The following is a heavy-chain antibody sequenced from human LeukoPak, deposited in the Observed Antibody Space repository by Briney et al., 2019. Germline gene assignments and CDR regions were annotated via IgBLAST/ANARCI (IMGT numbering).Heavy chain of an antibody. CDR2: IYYSGST. D-gene: IGHD5-12*01. J-gene: IGHJ5*02. CDR1: GGYISSYY. CDR3: ARASYSGYDVGWFDP. Sequence: SETLSLTCTVSGGYISSYYWSWIRQPPGKGLEWIGYIYYSGSTNYNPSLKSRVTISVDTSKNQFSLKLSSVTAADTAVYYCARASYSGYDVGWFDPWGQGTLVTVSS. V-gene: IGHV4-59*01.